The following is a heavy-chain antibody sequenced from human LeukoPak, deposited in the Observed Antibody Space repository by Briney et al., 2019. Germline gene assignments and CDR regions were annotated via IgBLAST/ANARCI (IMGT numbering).Heavy chain of an antibody. Sequence: AGSLRLSCAASGFTFSSYSMNWVRQAPGKGLEWVSYISSSSSTIYYADSVKGRFTISRDNAKNSLYLQMNSLRAEDTAVYYCARDQVPAAIGGYYFDYWGQGTLVTVSS. V-gene: IGHV3-48*01. CDR3: ARDQVPAAIGGYYFDY. J-gene: IGHJ4*02. CDR2: ISSSSSTI. CDR1: GFTFSSYS. D-gene: IGHD2-2*02.